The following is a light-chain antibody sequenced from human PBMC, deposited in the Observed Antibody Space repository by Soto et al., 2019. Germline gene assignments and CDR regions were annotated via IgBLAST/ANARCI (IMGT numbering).Light chain of an antibody. CDR2: DVN. Sequence: QSALTHPASVSGSPGQSITLSCTGTSSDIGDYDYVSWYQRHPGKAPKLIIYDVNNRPSGVSDRFSGSKSGNTASLTISGLQAEDEADYYCTSYSSGSTHVIFGGGTKVTVL. J-gene: IGLJ2*01. CDR1: SSDIGDYDY. V-gene: IGLV2-14*03. CDR3: TSYSSGSTHVI.